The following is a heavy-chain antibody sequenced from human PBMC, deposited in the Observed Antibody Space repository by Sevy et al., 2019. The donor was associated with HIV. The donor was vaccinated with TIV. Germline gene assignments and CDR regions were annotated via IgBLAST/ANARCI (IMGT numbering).Heavy chain of an antibody. Sequence: ASVKVSCKASGYTFTSYGISWVRQAPGQGLEWMGWISAYNGNTNYAQKLQGRVTMTTDTSTSTAYMELRSLRSDDTAVYYCARDMVVDAWYYGMDVWGQGTTVTVSS. D-gene: IGHD2-15*01. CDR2: ISAYNGNT. J-gene: IGHJ6*02. CDR1: GYTFTSYG. CDR3: ARDMVVDAWYYGMDV. V-gene: IGHV1-18*01.